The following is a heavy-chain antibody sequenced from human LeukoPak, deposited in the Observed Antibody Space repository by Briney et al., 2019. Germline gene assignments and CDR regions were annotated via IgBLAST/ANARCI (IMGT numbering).Heavy chain of an antibody. CDR2: ISGSGGST. D-gene: IGHD2-15*01. V-gene: IGHV3-23*01. CDR1: GFTFSSYA. J-gene: IGHJ6*02. CDR3: AKSVVVADLYHYYGMDV. Sequence: QPGGSLRLSCAASGFTFSSYAMSWVRQAPGKGLEWVSAISGSGGSTYYADSVKGRFTISRDNSKNTLYLQMNSLRAEDTAVYYCAKSVVVADLYHYYGMDVWGQGTTVTVSS.